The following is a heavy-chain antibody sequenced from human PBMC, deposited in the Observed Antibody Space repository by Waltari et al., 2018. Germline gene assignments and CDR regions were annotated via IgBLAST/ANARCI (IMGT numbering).Heavy chain of an antibody. V-gene: IGHV3-23*01. CDR3: ARRSGWYDYFDY. CDR1: GFTFSRYA. D-gene: IGHD6-19*01. J-gene: IGHJ4*02. Sequence: EVQLLESGGGLVQPGVSLRLSCPASGFTFSRYAISWARQATGEGQRWDSAIRGDGGRTEKADSVKGRYTISRDNSKNTLYLQRNSLRAEDTAVYYCARRSGWYDYFDYWGQGTLVTVSA. CDR2: IRGDGGRT.